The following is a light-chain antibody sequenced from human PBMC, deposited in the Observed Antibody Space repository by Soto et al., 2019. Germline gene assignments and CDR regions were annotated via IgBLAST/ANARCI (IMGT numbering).Light chain of an antibody. CDR3: QHCGNSRYT. Sequence: EVVLTQSPGTLSLSPGERATLSCRASQSVRTSDVTWYQHQPGQAPRLLISGAFNRATDIPDRFSGSGSGTDFTLTISRLEAEDFAVYYCQHCGNSRYTFGQGTRLEIK. J-gene: IGKJ2*01. CDR2: GAF. CDR1: QSVRTSD. V-gene: IGKV3-20*01.